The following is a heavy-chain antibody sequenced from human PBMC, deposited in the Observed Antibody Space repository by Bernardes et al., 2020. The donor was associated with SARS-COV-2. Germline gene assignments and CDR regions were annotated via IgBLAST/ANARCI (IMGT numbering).Heavy chain of an antibody. Sequence: ASVKVSCKASGYTFTSYYMHWVRQAPGQGLERMGIINPSGVSTSYAQKFQGRVTMTRDTSTSTVYMELSSLRSEDTAVYYCVREPASSAPSYYYYYYGMDGWGQGTPVTVSS. CDR1: GYTFTSYY. J-gene: IGHJ6*02. CDR2: INPSGVST. D-gene: IGHD6-6*01. V-gene: IGHV1-46*01. CDR3: VREPASSAPSYYYYYYGMDG.